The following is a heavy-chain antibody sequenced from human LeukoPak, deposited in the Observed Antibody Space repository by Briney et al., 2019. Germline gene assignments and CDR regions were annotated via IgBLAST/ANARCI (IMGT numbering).Heavy chain of an antibody. CDR1: GFTFSSYA. J-gene: IGHJ6*03. Sequence: PGGSLRLSCAASGFTFSSYAMHWVRQGPDKGLEWVAFIRFDGSTTYYADSVKGRFTISRDNSKNTLYLQMLSLRVDDTAIYYCAKDPDPIYGDPLYMEVWGKGTTVTISS. D-gene: IGHD4/OR15-4a*01. CDR2: IRFDGSTT. V-gene: IGHV3-30*02. CDR3: AKDPDPIYGDPLYMEV.